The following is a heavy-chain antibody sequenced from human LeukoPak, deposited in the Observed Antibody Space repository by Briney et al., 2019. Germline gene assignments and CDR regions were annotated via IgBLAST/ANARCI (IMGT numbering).Heavy chain of an antibody. J-gene: IGHJ4*02. CDR3: ARDRAYYYDSSGYYHDY. D-gene: IGHD3-22*01. V-gene: IGHV4-34*01. CDR1: GGSFSGYY. CDR2: VNHSGST. Sequence: SETLSLTCAVYGGSFSGYYWSWIRQPPGKGLEWIGEVNHSGSTNYNPSLKSRVTISVDTSKNQFSLKLSSVTAADTAVYYCARDRAYYYDSSGYYHDYWGQGTLVTVSS.